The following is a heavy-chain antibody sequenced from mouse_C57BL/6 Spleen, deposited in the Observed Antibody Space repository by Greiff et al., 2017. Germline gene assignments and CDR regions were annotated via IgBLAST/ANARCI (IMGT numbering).Heavy chain of an antibody. CDR2: ISSGGSYT. J-gene: IGHJ2*01. V-gene: IGHV5-6*01. Sequence: VQLKESGGDLVKPGGSLKLSCAASGFTFSSYGMSWVRQTPDKRLEWVATISSGGSYTYYPDSVKGRFTISRDNAKNTLYLQMSSLKSEDTAMYYCARPGTKDYFDYWGQGTTLTVSS. CDR1: GFTFSSYG. D-gene: IGHD4-1*01. CDR3: ARPGTKDYFDY.